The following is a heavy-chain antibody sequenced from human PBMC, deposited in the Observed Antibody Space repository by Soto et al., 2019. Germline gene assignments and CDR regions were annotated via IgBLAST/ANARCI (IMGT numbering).Heavy chain of an antibody. CDR3: ARDCSLEHQHDSHLMIV. Sequence: GASVKVSCKASGYTFTSYAMHWVRQAPGQRLEWMGWISAGSGNTKYAQKFQGRVTITTDTSASTAYMELRSLRSEDTAVYYCARDCSLEHQHDSHLMIVWCEASTVTASS. CDR2: ISAGSGNT. D-gene: IGHD2-2*01. V-gene: IGHV1-3*01. CDR1: GYTFTSYA. J-gene: IGHJ6*02.